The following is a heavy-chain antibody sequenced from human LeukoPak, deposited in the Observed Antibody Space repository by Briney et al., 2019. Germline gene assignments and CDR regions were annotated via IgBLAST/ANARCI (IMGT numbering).Heavy chain of an antibody. Sequence: ASVKVSCKASGYTFIYYYMHWVRQAPGQGLEWMGWINPNSGGTNFAQKFQGRVTMTRDTSISTAYMELSSLRSDDTAVYYCARDRTHTALLDYWGQGTLVTVSS. J-gene: IGHJ4*02. CDR3: ARDRTHTALLDY. D-gene: IGHD5-18*01. V-gene: IGHV1-2*02. CDR2: INPNSGGT. CDR1: GYTFIYYY.